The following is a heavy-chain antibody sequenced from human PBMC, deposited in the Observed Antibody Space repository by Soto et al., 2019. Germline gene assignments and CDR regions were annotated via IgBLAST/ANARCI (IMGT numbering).Heavy chain of an antibody. V-gene: IGHV3-30*04. Sequence: QVQLVESGGGVVQPGRSLRLSCAASGFTFSGYAMHWVRQAPGKGLEWVAVTSYDENYKYYADSVKGRFTISRDNSKNTLFLQMNSLRTEDTAVYYCARQGGSSGIWYFDYWGQGSLVTVSS. J-gene: IGHJ4*02. CDR1: GFTFSGYA. D-gene: IGHD6-6*01. CDR3: ARQGGSSGIWYFDY. CDR2: TSYDENYK.